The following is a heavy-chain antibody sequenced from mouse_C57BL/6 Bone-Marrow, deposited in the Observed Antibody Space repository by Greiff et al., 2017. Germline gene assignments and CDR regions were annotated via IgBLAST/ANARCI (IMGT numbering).Heavy chain of an antibody. V-gene: IGHV1-78*01. CDR1: GYTFTDHT. CDR3: ARTSLCDGYYGFFDS. D-gene: IGHD2-3*01. Sequence: VKLVESDAELVKPGASVKISCKVSGYTFTDHTIHWMKQRPEQGLEWIGYIYPRDGSTKYNEKFKGKATLTADKSSSTAYMQLTSLTSEESAVXFCARTSLCDGYYGFFDSWGQGTTLTVSS. CDR2: IYPRDGST. J-gene: IGHJ2*01.